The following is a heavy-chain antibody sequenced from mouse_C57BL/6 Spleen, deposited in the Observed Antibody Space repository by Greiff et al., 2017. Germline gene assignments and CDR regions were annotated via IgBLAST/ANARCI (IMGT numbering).Heavy chain of an antibody. D-gene: IGHD2-4*01. J-gene: IGHJ2*01. CDR1: GYTFTSYW. CDR2: IDPSDSYT. CDR3: ARYDYGFDY. V-gene: IGHV1-69*01. Sequence: VKLQQPGAELVMPGASVKLSCKASGYTFTSYWMHWVKQRPGQGLEWIGEIDPSDSYTNYNQKFKGKSTLTVDKSSSTAYMQLSSLTSEDSAVYYCARYDYGFDYWGQGTTLTVSS.